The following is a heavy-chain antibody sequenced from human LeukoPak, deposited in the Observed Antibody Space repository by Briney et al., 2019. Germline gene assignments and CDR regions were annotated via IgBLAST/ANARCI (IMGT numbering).Heavy chain of an antibody. CDR2: ISSSSSTI. Sequence: AAXXFTXXXXXMNWXXXAPXXXLXXXSYISSSSSTIYYADSVKGRFTISRDNAKNSLYLQMDSLRAEDTAVYYCARGALGNYYMDVWGKGTTVTVSS. CDR3: ARGALGNYYMDV. J-gene: IGHJ6*03. CDR1: XFTXXXXX. D-gene: IGHD3-10*01. V-gene: IGHV3-48*01.